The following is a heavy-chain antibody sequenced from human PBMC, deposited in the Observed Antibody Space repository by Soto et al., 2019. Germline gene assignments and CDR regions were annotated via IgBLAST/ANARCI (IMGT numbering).Heavy chain of an antibody. CDR3: ARSQQREYSSGWGTGYYYYYGMDV. Sequence: SETLSLTCTVSGGTISSDSYYWGWIRQSPEKGLEWIASISYSGSTYYNPTLKSRLIISVDTSKSQFSLKLSSVTAADTAVYYCARSQQREYSSGWGTGYYYYYGMDVWGQGTTVT. CDR2: ISYSGST. CDR1: GGTISSDSYY. D-gene: IGHD6-19*01. V-gene: IGHV4-39*07. J-gene: IGHJ6*02.